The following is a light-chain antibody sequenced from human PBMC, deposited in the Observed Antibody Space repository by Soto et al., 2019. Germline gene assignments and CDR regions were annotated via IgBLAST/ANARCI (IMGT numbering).Light chain of an antibody. Sequence: DIQMTQSPSTLSASVGDRVVITCRASQGISNYLAWYQQKPGKVPKLLIYAASTLQSGVPSRFSGSGSGTDFTLTISSLQPEDFATYYCQQSYSTPRVTFGQGTRLEIK. CDR1: QGISNY. J-gene: IGKJ5*01. CDR3: QQSYSTPRVT. V-gene: IGKV1-27*01. CDR2: AAS.